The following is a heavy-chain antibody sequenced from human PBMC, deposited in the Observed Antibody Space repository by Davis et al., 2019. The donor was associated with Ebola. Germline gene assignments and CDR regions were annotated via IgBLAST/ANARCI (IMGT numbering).Heavy chain of an antibody. CDR1: SYTFTSSG. Sequence: ASAKISCNASSYTFTSSGISWVRQAPGQGLEWMGWISTYNGNTNYAQKLQSRVTMTTDTSRSTAYMELRSLRSDDTAVYYCAREAGATTRIYDTWGQGTLVTVSS. J-gene: IGHJ5*02. D-gene: IGHD1-26*01. CDR2: ISTYNGNT. CDR3: AREAGATTRIYDT. V-gene: IGHV1-18*04.